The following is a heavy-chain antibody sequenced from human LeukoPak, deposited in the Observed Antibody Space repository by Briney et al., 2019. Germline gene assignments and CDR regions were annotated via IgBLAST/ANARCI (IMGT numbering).Heavy chain of an antibody. V-gene: IGHV6-1*01. D-gene: IGHD5-12*01. CDR2: TYYRSKWYN. CDR3: AREEMATITVYFDY. J-gene: IGHJ4*02. Sequence: SQTLSLTCAISGDSVSSNSAAWNWTRQSPSRGLEWLGRTYYRSKWYNDYAVSVKSRITINPDASKNQFSLQLNSVTPEDTAVYYCAREEMATITVYFDYWGQGTLVTVSS. CDR1: GDSVSSNSAA.